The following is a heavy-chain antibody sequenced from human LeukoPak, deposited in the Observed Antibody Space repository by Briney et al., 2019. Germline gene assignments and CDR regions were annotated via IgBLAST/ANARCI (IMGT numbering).Heavy chain of an antibody. CDR3: TGLGGYCSSTSCLTFDY. J-gene: IGHJ4*02. D-gene: IGHD2-2*01. V-gene: IGHV3-53*01. Sequence: GGSLRLSCAASGFTVSSKYMSWVRQAPGKGLEWVSVIYSGGSTYYADSVKGRFTISRDNSKNTLYLQMNSLRAEDTAVYYCTGLGGYCSSTSCLTFDYWSQGTLVTVSS. CDR2: IYSGGST. CDR1: GFTVSSKY.